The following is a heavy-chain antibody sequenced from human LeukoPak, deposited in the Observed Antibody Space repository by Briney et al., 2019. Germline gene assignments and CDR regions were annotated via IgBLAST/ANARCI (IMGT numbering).Heavy chain of an antibody. J-gene: IGHJ4*02. V-gene: IGHV4-34*01. CDR1: GGSFSGYY. CDR3: ARGLPSHFDY. Sequence: SVTLSLTCAVYGGSFSGYYWSWIRQPPGKGLEWIGEINHSGSTNYNPSLKSRVTISVDTSKNQFSLKLSSVTAADTAVYYCARGLPSHFDYWGQGTLVTVSS. CDR2: INHSGST.